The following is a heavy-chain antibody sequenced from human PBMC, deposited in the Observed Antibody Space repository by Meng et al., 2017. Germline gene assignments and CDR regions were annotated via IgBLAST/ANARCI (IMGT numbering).Heavy chain of an antibody. CDR3: ARGDGYNYFYYYYGMDV. D-gene: IGHD5-24*01. CDR2: IKQDGSEK. Sequence: GGSLRLSCAASGFTFSSYWMSWVRQAPGKGLEWVANIKQDGSEKYYVDSVKGRFTISRDNAKNSLYLQMNSLRAEDTAVYYCARGDGYNYFYYYYGMDVCGQGITV. V-gene: IGHV3-7*01. CDR1: GFTFSSYW. J-gene: IGHJ6*02.